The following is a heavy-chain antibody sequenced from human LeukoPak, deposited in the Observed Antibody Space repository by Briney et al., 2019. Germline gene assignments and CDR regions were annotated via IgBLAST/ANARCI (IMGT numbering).Heavy chain of an antibody. V-gene: IGHV3-30*18. CDR2: ISYDGSNK. CDR1: GFTFSDYY. D-gene: IGHD3-22*01. J-gene: IGHJ4*02. Sequence: PGGSLRLSCAASGFTFSDYYMSWIRQAPGKGLEWVAVISYDGSNKYYADSVKGRFTISRDNSKNTLYLQMNSLRAEDTAVYYCAKEPGGYYDSSGYDYWGQGTLVTVSS. CDR3: AKEPGGYYDSSGYDY.